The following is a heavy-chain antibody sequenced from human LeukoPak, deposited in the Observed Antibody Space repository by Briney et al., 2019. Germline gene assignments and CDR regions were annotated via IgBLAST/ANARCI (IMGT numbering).Heavy chain of an antibody. CDR2: IYTSGST. V-gene: IGHV4-61*02. Sequence: SQTLSLTCTVSGGSISSGSYYWSWIRQPAGKGLEWIGRIYTSGSTNYNPSLKSRVTISLDTSKNQFSLKLSSVTAADTAVYYCARDPRSLYDFWSGYYNSWFDPWGQGTLVTVSS. CDR1: GGSISSGSYY. CDR3: ARDPRSLYDFWSGYYNSWFDP. D-gene: IGHD3-3*01. J-gene: IGHJ5*02.